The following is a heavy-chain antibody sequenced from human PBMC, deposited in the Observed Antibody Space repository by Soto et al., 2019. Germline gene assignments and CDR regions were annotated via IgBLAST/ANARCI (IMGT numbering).Heavy chain of an antibody. CDR1: GGTFSSYA. CDR2: IIPIFGTA. CDR3: AREEAITIFGVVPLYGMDV. D-gene: IGHD3-3*01. V-gene: IGHV1-69*01. Sequence: QVQLVQSGAEVKKPRSSVKVSCKASGGTFSSYAISWVRQAPGQGLEWMGGIIPIFGTANYAQKFQGRVTITADESTSTAYMELSSLRSEETAVYYCAREEAITIFGVVPLYGMDVWGQGTTVTVSS. J-gene: IGHJ6*02.